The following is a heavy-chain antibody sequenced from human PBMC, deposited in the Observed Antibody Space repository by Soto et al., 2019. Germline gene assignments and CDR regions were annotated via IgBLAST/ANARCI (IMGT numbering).Heavy chain of an antibody. Sequence: QVQLVESGGGVVQPGRSLRLSCAASGFTFSRYGMHWVRQAPGKGLEWVAVIWYDGSNKYYEDFVKGRFTISRDNSKNTLYLQMNSLRAEDTAVYYCARDPTETNYYYSYMDVWGKGTTVTVSS. D-gene: IGHD1-7*01. V-gene: IGHV3-33*01. CDR3: ARDPTETNYYYSYMDV. CDR2: IWYDGSNK. J-gene: IGHJ6*03. CDR1: GFTFSRYG.